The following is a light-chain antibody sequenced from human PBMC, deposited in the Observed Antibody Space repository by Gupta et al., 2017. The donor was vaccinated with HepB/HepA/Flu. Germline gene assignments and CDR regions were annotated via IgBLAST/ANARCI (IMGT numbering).Light chain of an antibody. J-gene: IGKJ4*01. Sequence: DIVMTQSSLSLLVTPGEPASISCRSSQSLLHSNGNTYLDWYLQKPGQSPQLLIYLGANRASGVPDRFSGSGAGTDFTLIISRVEAEDVRVYYCMQALQGITFGGGTKVEIK. CDR3: MQALQGIT. CDR2: LGA. V-gene: IGKV2-28*01. CDR1: QSLLHSNGNTY.